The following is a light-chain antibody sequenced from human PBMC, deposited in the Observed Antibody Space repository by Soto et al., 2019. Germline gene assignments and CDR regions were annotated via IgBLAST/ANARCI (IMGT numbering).Light chain of an antibody. J-gene: IGKJ1*01. CDR3: QQYEISPPST. CDR2: AAS. Sequence: LQMTQSPSTVYAGVRRIITITCRASQTIGSYLHWYQQKPGKAPKLLVHAASTLQSGVPSRFSGSGSGTDFTLTITRLEPEDFAMYYCQQYEISPPSTFGQGTKVDIK. CDR1: QTIGSY. V-gene: IGKV1-39*01.